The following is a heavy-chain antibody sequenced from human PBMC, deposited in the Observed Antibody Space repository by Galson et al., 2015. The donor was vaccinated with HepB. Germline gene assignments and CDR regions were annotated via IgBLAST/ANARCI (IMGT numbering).Heavy chain of an antibody. CDR2: ITSSGSFI. D-gene: IGHD3-10*01. CDR1: GFTFSDYT. CDR3: ARERIYGSYADY. J-gene: IGHJ4*02. Sequence: SLRLSCAASGFTFSDYTMSWVRQAPGKGLEWVSAITSSGSFIHYADSVKGRFTMSRDNARNSLYQQMNSLRAEDTALYYCARERIYGSYADYWGQGTLVTVSS. V-gene: IGHV3-21*01.